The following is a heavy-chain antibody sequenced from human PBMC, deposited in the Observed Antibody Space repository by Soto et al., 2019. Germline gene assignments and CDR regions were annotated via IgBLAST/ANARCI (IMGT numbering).Heavy chain of an antibody. Sequence: QVQLVESGGGVVQPGRSLRLSCAASGFTFSSYGMHWVRQAPGKGLEWVAVISYDGSNKYYADSVKGRFTISRDNSKNTLYLQMSSLRAEDTAVYYCAKGSSSWYYFDYWGQGTLVTVSS. CDR1: GFTFSSYG. D-gene: IGHD6-13*01. CDR2: ISYDGSNK. V-gene: IGHV3-30*18. J-gene: IGHJ4*02. CDR3: AKGSSSWYYFDY.